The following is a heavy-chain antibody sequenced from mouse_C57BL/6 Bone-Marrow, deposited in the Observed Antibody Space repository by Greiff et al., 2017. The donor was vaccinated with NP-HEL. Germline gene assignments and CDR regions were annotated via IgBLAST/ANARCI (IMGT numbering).Heavy chain of an antibody. D-gene: IGHD2-4*01. CDR3: ARDPYDYNWYFDV. Sequence: DVKLQESGPGLVKPSQSLSLTCSVTGYSITSGYYWNWIRQFPGNKLEWMGYISYDGSNNYNPSLKNRISIPRDTSKNQFFLKLNSVTTEDTATYYCARDPYDYNWYFDVWGTGTTVTVSS. CDR1: GYSITSGYY. V-gene: IGHV3-6*01. CDR2: ISYDGSN. J-gene: IGHJ1*03.